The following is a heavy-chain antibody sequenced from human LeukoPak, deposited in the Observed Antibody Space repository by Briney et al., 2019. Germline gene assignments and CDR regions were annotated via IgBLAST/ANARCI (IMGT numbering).Heavy chain of an antibody. Sequence: SVKVSCKASGVTFSSYAIGWVLQAPGQGLEWMGGIIPIFGTANYAQKFQGRVTITTDESTSTAYMELSSLRSEDTAVYYCASTFADYCGGDCYPYYFDYWGQGTLVTVSS. CDR3: ASTFADYCGGDCYPYYFDY. CDR2: IIPIFGTA. J-gene: IGHJ4*02. D-gene: IGHD2-21*02. V-gene: IGHV1-69*05. CDR1: GVTFSSYA.